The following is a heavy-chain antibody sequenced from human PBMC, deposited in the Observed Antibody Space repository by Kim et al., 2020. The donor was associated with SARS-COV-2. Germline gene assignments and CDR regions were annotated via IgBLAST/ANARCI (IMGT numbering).Heavy chain of an antibody. CDR3: ARVMSDSSGWYWGGVYYYYGMDV. V-gene: IGHV1-46*01. D-gene: IGHD6-19*01. J-gene: IGHJ6*02. CDR1: GYTFTSYY. Sequence: ASVKVSCKASGYTFTSYYMHWVRQAPGQGLEWMGIINPSGGSTSYAQKFQGRVTMTRDTSTSTVYMELSSLRSEDTAVYYCARVMSDSSGWYWGGVYYYYGMDVWGQGTTVTVSS. CDR2: INPSGGST.